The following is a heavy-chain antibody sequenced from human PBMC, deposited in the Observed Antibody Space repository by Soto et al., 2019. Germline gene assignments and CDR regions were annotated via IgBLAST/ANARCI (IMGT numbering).Heavy chain of an antibody. J-gene: IGHJ4*02. CDR2: IIPIIGTA. CDR3: ARGGVDVVATSAFDY. V-gene: IGHV1-69*01. Sequence: QVQLVQSGAEVKKPGSSVKVSCKASGGTFNNYAISWVRQAPGQGLEWMGGIIPIIGTADYAHKFPGRLAISADESTGTTFMELSSLRSEDTALYYCARGGVDVVATSAFDYWGQGTLVTVSS. D-gene: IGHD5-12*01. CDR1: GGTFNNYA.